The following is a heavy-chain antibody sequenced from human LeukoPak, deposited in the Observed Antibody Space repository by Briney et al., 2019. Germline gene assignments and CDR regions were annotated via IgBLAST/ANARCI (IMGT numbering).Heavy chain of an antibody. Sequence: ASVKVSRKASGGTFSSYAISWVRQTPGQGLEWMGRIIPIFGTANYAQKFQGRVTITTDESTSTAYMELSSLRSEDTAVYYCASSGLNVVVVAAIDTFDYWGQGTLVTVSS. D-gene: IGHD2-15*01. CDR2: IIPIFGTA. CDR1: GGTFSSYA. J-gene: IGHJ4*02. CDR3: ASSGLNVVVVAAIDTFDY. V-gene: IGHV1-69*05.